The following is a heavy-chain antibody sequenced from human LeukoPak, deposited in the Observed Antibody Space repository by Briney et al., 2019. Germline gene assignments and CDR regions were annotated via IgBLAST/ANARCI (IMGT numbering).Heavy chain of an antibody. CDR2: ISGSDGNT. CDR3: AKDSSVPYGITD. V-gene: IGHV3-23*01. CDR1: GFTFRNYA. D-gene: IGHD4-17*01. Sequence: GGSLRLSCAASGFTFRNYAMSWVRQAPGKGLEWVSAISGSDGNTFYADSVKGRFTISRDNSKNTLSLQMNSLRAEDTALYYCAKDSSVPYGITDWGQGTLVTVSS. J-gene: IGHJ4*02.